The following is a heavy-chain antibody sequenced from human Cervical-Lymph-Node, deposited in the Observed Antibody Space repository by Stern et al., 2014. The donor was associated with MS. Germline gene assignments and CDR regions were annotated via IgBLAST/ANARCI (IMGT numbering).Heavy chain of an antibody. CDR3: ARGGASWRYGMDV. CDR2: INTNTGHP. V-gene: IGHV7-4-1*02. CDR1: GYSFTKYG. D-gene: IGHD5-12*01. J-gene: IGHJ6*02. Sequence: QVQLVQFGSELKKPGASVKVSCKASGYSFTKYGMNWVRQAPGQGLEWMGWINTNTGHPTYGQGYTGRFVLSLDTSVSTAYLQISSLKVEDTAVYYCARGGASWRYGMDVWGQGTTVTVSS.